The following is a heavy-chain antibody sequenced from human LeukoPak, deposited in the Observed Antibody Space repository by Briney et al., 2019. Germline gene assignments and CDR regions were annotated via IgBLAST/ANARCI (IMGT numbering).Heavy chain of an antibody. CDR1: GYTFTSYY. D-gene: IGHD3-10*01. V-gene: IGHV1-46*01. J-gene: IGHJ6*03. Sequence: GASVKVSCKASGYTFTSYYMHWVRQAPGQGLEWMGIINPSGGSTNYAQKFQGRVTMTRDTSTNTVYMELSSLRSEDTAVYYCARGPSITMVRGGQWYYYIDVWGKGTTVTVSS. CDR3: ARGPSITMVRGGQWYYYIDV. CDR2: INPSGGST.